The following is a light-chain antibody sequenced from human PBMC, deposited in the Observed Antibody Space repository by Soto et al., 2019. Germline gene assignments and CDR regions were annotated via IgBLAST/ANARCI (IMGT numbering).Light chain of an antibody. Sequence: DIVMTQFPDSLAMSLGERATINCKSSQSVLYSSNNKNYLAWYQQKPGQPPKLLIYWASTRESGVPDRFSGSGSGTDFTLTISSLQAEDVAVYYCQQRSNWPLTFGGGTKVEIK. CDR3: QQRSNWPLT. V-gene: IGKV4-1*01. CDR1: QSVLYSSNNKNY. CDR2: WAS. J-gene: IGKJ4*01.